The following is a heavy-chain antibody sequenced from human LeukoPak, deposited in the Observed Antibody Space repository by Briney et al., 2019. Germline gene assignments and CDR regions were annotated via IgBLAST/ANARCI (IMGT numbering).Heavy chain of an antibody. Sequence: PGGSLRLSCAASGFTFSSYAMHWVRQAPGKGLEWVAVISYDGSNKYYADSVKGRFTISRDNSRNTLYPQMNSLRAEDTAVYSCAREPRPGTFDYWGQGTLVTVSS. D-gene: IGHD1-26*01. CDR1: GFTFSSYA. J-gene: IGHJ4*02. CDR2: ISYDGSNK. CDR3: AREPRPGTFDY. V-gene: IGHV3-30*04.